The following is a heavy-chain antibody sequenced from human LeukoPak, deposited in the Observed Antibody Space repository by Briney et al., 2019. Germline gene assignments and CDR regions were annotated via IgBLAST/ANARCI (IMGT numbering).Heavy chain of an antibody. D-gene: IGHD6-19*01. V-gene: IGHV4-4*07. J-gene: IGHJ4*02. CDR2: IYTSGST. CDR3: ARAESSGWCTLPIGY. Sequence: SETLSLTCTVSGGSISSYYWSWIRQPAGKGLEWIGRIYTSGSTNYNPSLKSRVTMSVDTSKNQFSLKLTSVTAADTAVYFCARAESSGWCTLPIGYWGQGTLVTVSS. CDR1: GGSISSYY.